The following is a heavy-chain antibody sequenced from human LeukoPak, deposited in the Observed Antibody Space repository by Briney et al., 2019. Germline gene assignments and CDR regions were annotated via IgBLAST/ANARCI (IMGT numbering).Heavy chain of an antibody. D-gene: IGHD3-10*01. CDR3: ARRNGLPMIPGWGYNMDV. Sequence: GGSLRLSCVGSGFMFSSYWMSWVRQAPGKGLEWVSNIAQGGGEKYYVDSVKGRFTISRDNAKNSVYLEMNSLRAEDTAVYFCARRNGLPMIPGWGYNMDVRGQGTTVIVS. CDR1: GFMFSSYW. V-gene: IGHV3-7*01. CDR2: IAQGGGEK. J-gene: IGHJ6*02.